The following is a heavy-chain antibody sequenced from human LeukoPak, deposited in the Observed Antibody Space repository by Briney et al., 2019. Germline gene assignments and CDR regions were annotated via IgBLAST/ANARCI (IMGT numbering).Heavy chain of an antibody. J-gene: IGHJ5*02. D-gene: IGHD2-2*01. V-gene: IGHV4-39*01. CDR3: ARRDRYCSSTSCYGHRFDP. CDR1: GGSISTSSYY. Sequence: SETLSLTCTVSGGSISTSSYYWGRIRQPPGKGLEWIGSIFYSGSTYYNPSLKSRVIISVDTSKNQFSLKLSSVTAADTAVYYCARRDRYCSSTSCYGHRFDPWDQGTLVTVSS. CDR2: IFYSGST.